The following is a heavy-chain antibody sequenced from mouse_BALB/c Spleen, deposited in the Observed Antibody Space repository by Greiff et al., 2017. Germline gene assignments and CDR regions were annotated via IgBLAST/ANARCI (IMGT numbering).Heavy chain of an antibody. CDR3: ARGGNYGYYAMDY. CDR1: GYSFTSYY. D-gene: IGHD2-1*01. V-gene: IGHV1S135*01. J-gene: IGHJ4*01. CDR2: IDPFNGGT. Sequence: VQLQQSGAELVRPGTSVKISCKASGYSFTSYYMHWVKQSHGKSLEWIGYIDPFNGGTSYNQKFKGKATLTVDKSSSTAYMHLSSLTSEDSAVYYCARGGNYGYYAMDYWGQGTSVTVSS.